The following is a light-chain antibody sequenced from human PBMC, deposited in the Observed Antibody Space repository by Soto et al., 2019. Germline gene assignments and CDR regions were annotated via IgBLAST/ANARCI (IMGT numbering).Light chain of an antibody. Sequence: QSVLTQPPSASGTPGQRVTISCSGSSSNIGSNYVYWYQQLPGTAPKLLIYNNNQRPSGVPDRFSGSKSATSASLAISGLQSEDEADYHCAAWDDGLNGGVFGGGTKVTVL. CDR2: NNN. V-gene: IGLV1-44*01. J-gene: IGLJ3*02. CDR3: AAWDDGLNGGV. CDR1: SSNIGSNY.